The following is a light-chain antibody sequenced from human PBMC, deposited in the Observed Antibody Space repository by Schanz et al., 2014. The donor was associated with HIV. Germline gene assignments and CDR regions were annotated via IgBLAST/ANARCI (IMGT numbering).Light chain of an antibody. CDR3: QQSYTTPRT. Sequence: DIQMTQSPSSLSASVGDRVTITCRASQSIDNHLNWYQQKPGKAPKLLIYAASRLQSGVPSRFSGSGSGTEFTLTISGLQPDDLATYYCQQSYTTPRTFGQGTKLQIK. CDR2: AAS. J-gene: IGKJ2*01. CDR1: QSIDNH. V-gene: IGKV1-39*01.